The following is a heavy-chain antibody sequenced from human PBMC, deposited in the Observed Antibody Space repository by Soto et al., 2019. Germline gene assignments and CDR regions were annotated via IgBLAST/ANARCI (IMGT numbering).Heavy chain of an antibody. V-gene: IGHV3-74*01. D-gene: IGHD1-20*01. Sequence: EVQLVESGGGLVQPGGSLRLSCAASGFTFSSYWMYWVRQAPGKGLEWVSHMNNDGSYTIYAESVKGRFTFSRDNAKNALDLDVTGLRVDATDVEYCVRRWYKEAWDIWGQGTIVIVSS. J-gene: IGHJ3*02. CDR1: GFTFSSYW. CDR3: VRRWYKEAWDI. CDR2: MNNDGSYT.